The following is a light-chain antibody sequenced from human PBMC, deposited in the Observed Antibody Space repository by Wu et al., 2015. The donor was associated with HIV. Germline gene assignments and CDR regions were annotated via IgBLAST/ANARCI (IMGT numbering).Light chain of an antibody. Sequence: EIVLTQSPGTLSLSPGERATLSCRASQSISSSYLAWYQQKPGQAPRLLISGASSRAIGIPDRFSGSGSGTDFSLTISRLEPEDSAVYYCQQYGSPPLTFGGGTKVDIK. CDR2: GAS. CDR3: QQYGSPPLT. J-gene: IGKJ4*01. CDR1: QSISSSY. V-gene: IGKV3-20*01.